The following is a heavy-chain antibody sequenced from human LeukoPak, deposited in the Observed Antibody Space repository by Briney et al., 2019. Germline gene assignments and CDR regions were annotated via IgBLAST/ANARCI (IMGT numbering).Heavy chain of an antibody. CDR3: ARGKYCTSTSCSYYFDY. Sequence: SETLSLTCTVSVGSISGYYWSWIRQPAGKRLEWIGRIYTSVSTSYNPSLKSRVTMLIDTSKNELSLTLTSVTVAHTAVYYCARGKYCTSTSCSYYFDYWGKGTLVTVSS. CDR2: IYTSVST. D-gene: IGHD2-2*01. V-gene: IGHV4-4*07. CDR1: VGSISGYY. J-gene: IGHJ4*02.